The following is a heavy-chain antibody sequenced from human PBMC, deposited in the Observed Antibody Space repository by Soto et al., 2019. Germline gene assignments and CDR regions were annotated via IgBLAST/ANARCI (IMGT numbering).Heavy chain of an antibody. V-gene: IGHV4-31*03. CDR1: GGSISSGGYY. CDR2: IYYGGST. Sequence: ASETLSLTCTVSGGSISSGGYYWSWIRQHPGKGLEWIGYIYYGGSTYYNPSLRSRVTISVDTSKNQFSLKLSSVTAADTAVYYCAREDCSSTSCGNAFDIWGQGTMVTVSS. J-gene: IGHJ3*02. D-gene: IGHD2-2*01. CDR3: AREDCSSTSCGNAFDI.